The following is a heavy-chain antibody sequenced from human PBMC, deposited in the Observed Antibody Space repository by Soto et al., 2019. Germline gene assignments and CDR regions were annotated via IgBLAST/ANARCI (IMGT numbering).Heavy chain of an antibody. J-gene: IGHJ1*01. CDR2: IYYSGRT. D-gene: IGHD6-6*01. V-gene: IGHV4-39*01. Sequence: QLQLQESGPGLVKPSETLSLTCTVSGGPITSGSYYWGWIRQPPGKGLEWIGGIYYSGRTCYKPSLRSRVTISIDTSRNQFSLKVNSVTAADTAVYYCARQASEGYSSSPFRFWGQGTLVTVSS. CDR3: ARQASEGYSSSPFRF. CDR1: GGPITSGSYY.